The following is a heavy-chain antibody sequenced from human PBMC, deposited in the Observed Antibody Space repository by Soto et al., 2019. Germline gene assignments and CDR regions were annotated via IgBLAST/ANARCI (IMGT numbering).Heavy chain of an antibody. CDR2: ISYDGSNK. V-gene: IGHV3-30*18. D-gene: IGHD3-10*02. Sequence: GGSLRLSCAASGFTFSSYGMHWVRQAPGKGLEWVAVISYDGSNKYYADSVKGRFTISRDNSKNTLYLQMNSLRAEDTAVYYCAKDRNCSGSYYPLDYYYYGMDVWGQGTTVTVSS. CDR3: AKDRNCSGSYYPLDYYYYGMDV. CDR1: GFTFSSYG. J-gene: IGHJ6*02.